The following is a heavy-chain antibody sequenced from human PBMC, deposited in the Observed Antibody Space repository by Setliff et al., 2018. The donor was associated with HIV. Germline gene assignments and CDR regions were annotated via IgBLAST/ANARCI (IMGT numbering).Heavy chain of an antibody. V-gene: IGHV1-18*01. J-gene: IGHJ6*03. CDR1: GYTFTSYG. CDR3: ARAAISTIFGVVKNPHNYYMDV. D-gene: IGHD3-3*01. CDR2: ISAYNGNT. Sequence: ASVKVSCKASGYTFTSYGISWVRQAPGQGLEWMGWISAYNGNTNYAQKLQDRVTMTTDTSASTAYMELSSLRSEDTAVYYCARAAISTIFGVVKNPHNYYMDVWGKGTTVTVSS.